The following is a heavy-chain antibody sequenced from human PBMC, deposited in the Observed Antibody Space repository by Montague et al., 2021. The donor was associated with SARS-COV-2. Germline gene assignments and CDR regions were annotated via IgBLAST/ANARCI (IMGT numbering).Heavy chain of an antibody. CDR1: GFSLSTSGMC. Sequence: PALVKPTQTLTLTCTFSGFSLSTSGMCVSWIRQPPGKALEWPALIDWDDDKYYSTSLKTRLIISKDTSKNQVVLTMTNMDPVDTATYYCARSFSIFGVVIIPAYFDYWGQGTLVTVSS. D-gene: IGHD3-3*01. CDR2: IDWDDDK. CDR3: ARSFSIFGVVIIPAYFDY. V-gene: IGHV2-70*01. J-gene: IGHJ4*02.